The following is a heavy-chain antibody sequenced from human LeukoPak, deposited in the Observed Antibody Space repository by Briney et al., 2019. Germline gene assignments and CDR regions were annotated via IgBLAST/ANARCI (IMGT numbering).Heavy chain of an antibody. Sequence: GGFLRLSCAASGFSFNSAAMTWVRQAPGKGLEWVSLISSSGANAYYADSVRGRFSISRDNSKNTLYLQMNGLRAEDTAIYYCAKDMQGSYWGQGTLVTVSS. J-gene: IGHJ4*02. CDR1: GFSFNSAA. V-gene: IGHV3-23*01. D-gene: IGHD2-2*01. CDR3: AKDMQGSY. CDR2: ISSSGANA.